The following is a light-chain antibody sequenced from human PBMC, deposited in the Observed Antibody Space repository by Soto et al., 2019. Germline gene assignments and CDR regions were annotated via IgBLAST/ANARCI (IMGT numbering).Light chain of an antibody. Sequence: DIQITQSPSAMSASVGDRVTITFRASQAISHYLAWFHQRPGKVPKRLIYGASTLESGVPSRSSGSGSGTEFTLTISSMQPEDFGNYYCLQHNTYPLSFGGGTKVDIK. V-gene: IGKV1-17*03. CDR3: LQHNTYPLS. CDR1: QAISHY. J-gene: IGKJ4*01. CDR2: GAS.